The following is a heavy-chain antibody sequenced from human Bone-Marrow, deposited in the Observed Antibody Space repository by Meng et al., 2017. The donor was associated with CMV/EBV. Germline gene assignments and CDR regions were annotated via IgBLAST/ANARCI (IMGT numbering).Heavy chain of an antibody. D-gene: IGHD6-13*01. J-gene: IGHJ6*02. V-gene: IGHV1-2*02. CDR3: ARDVRSSSWTHRYYYYGMDV. CDR1: GYTFTNYY. Sequence: ASVKVSCKASGYTFTNYYVHWVRQAPGQGLEWMGWIDPKSGGTKYAEKFQGRVTMTRDTSISTAYMEMSRLRSDDTAIYYCARDVRSSSWTHRYYYYGMDVWGQGTTVTVSS. CDR2: IDPKSGGT.